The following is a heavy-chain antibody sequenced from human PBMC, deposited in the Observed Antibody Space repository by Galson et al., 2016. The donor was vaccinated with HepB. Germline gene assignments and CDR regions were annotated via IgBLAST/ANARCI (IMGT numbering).Heavy chain of an antibody. CDR1: GGSISSGDYY. CDR2: IYYTEIT. D-gene: IGHD2-15*01. Sequence: TLSLTCSVSGGSISSGDYYWTWIRHHPGKGLEWIGYIYYTEITYYNPSLKSRLTISVDTSKSQISLNLNSVTAADTAVYYCAASALYCSAGSCHSGALDVWGQGILVTVSS. V-gene: IGHV4-31*03. J-gene: IGHJ4*02. CDR3: AASALYCSAGSCHSGALDV.